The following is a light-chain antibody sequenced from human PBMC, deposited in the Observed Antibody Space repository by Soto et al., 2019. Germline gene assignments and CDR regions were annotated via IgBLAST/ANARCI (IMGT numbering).Light chain of an antibody. Sequence: DIPMTQSPSSLSASVGDRVTITCRASQSIRTYLNWYQQKAGKAPKLLIRAAVNLQVGVPSRFSGSGSGTDFTLTISSLQPEDCATYFCQQTYTTPLYTFGQGTHLEI. CDR1: QSIRTY. V-gene: IGKV1-39*01. CDR3: QQTYTTPLYT. CDR2: AAV. J-gene: IGKJ2*01.